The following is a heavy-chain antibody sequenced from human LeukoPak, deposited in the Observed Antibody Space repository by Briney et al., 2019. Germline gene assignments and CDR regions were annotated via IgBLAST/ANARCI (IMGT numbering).Heavy chain of an antibody. CDR3: ARDFVGYCSGGSCYHLAFDI. D-gene: IGHD2-15*01. Sequence: PGGSLRLSCAASGFSFADYGMSWVRLAPGKGLEWVSGIIWNGGITGYTDCVKGRFTISRDNAKNSLYLQMNSLRAEDTALYYCARDFVGYCSGGSCYHLAFDIWGQGTMVTVSS. V-gene: IGHV3-20*04. CDR1: GFSFADYG. CDR2: IIWNGGIT. J-gene: IGHJ3*02.